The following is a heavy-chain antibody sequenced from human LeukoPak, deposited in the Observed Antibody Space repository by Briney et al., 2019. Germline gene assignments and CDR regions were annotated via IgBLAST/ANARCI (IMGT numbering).Heavy chain of an antibody. CDR1: GGSISSYY. CDR2: IYTSGST. CDR3: ARLADIVVVPSWFDP. Sequence: SETLSLTCTVSGGSISSYYWSWIRQPPGKGLEWIGYIYTSGSTNYNPSLKSRVTISVDTSKNQFSLKLSSVTAADTALYYCARLADIVVVPSWFDPWGQGTLVTVSS. D-gene: IGHD2-2*01. J-gene: IGHJ5*02. V-gene: IGHV4-4*09.